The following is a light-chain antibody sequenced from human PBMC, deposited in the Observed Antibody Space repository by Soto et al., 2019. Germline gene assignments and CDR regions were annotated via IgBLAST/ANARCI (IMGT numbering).Light chain of an antibody. V-gene: IGKV1-5*03. CDR1: QTIDSW. Sequence: DIQMTQSPSTLSASVGDRVTITCRASQTIDSWLAWYQQRPGKPPNLLIYKASTLASGVPSRFSGSGSGTEFTLTINSLQPDDFATYYCQQYQIYSGTFGQGTKVDIK. CDR2: KAS. CDR3: QQYQIYSGT. J-gene: IGKJ1*01.